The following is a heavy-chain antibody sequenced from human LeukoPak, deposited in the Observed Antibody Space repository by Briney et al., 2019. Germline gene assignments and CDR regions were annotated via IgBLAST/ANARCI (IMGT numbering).Heavy chain of an antibody. CDR1: GGSLNDYY. CDR3: AALHQFRGFTVFDY. Sequence: SETLSLTCAVFGGSLNDYYWSWVRQPPGKGLEWFGEINHSGNTKYNPSLKSRVTISVDTSKNQFSLRLSSVTAADTAVYFCAALHQFRGFTVFDYWGQGALVTVSS. J-gene: IGHJ4*02. D-gene: IGHD3-10*01. CDR2: INHSGNT. V-gene: IGHV4-34*01.